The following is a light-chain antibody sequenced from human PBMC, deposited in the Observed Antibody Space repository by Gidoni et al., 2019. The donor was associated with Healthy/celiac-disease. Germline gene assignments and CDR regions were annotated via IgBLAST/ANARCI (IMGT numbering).Light chain of an antibody. J-gene: IGKJ1*01. CDR3: LQYDNLPRT. CDR1: QDISND. V-gene: IGKV1-33*01. CDR2: DAS. Sequence: DIQMTQSPSSLSASVGDRVTITCQASQDISNDLNWYQQKPGKAPKLLIYDASNLETGVPSRFSGSGSGTDFTFTISSLQPEDIATYYCLQYDNLPRTFGQGTKVEIK.